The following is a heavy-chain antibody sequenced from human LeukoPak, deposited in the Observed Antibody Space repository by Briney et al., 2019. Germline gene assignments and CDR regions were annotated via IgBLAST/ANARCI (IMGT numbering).Heavy chain of an antibody. V-gene: IGHV2-5*02. J-gene: IGHJ4*02. CDR2: IYWDDDK. CDR3: AHFDATGKNDY. CDR1: GFSLSTTGVG. D-gene: IGHD2-15*01. Sequence: SGPTLVNPTQTLTLTCTFSGFSLSTTGVGVGWIRQPPGKALEWLALIYWDDDKRYSPSLKSRLTITKDTSKKQVVLTMTNMDPVDTATYFCAHFDATGKNDYWGQGTLVTVSS.